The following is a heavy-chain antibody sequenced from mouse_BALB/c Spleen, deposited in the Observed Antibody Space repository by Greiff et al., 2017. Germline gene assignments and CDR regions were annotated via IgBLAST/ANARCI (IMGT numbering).Heavy chain of an antibody. CDR3: ARRGVYGNYFDY. V-gene: IGHV5-17*02. D-gene: IGHD2-1*01. Sequence: EVQRVESGGGLVQPGGSRKLSCAASGFTFSSFGMHWVRQAPEKGLEWVAYISSGSSTIYYADTVKGRFTISRDNPKNTLFLQMTSLRSEDTAMYYCARRGVYGNYFDYWGQGTTLTVSS. CDR2: ISSGSSTI. CDR1: GFTFSSFG. J-gene: IGHJ2*01.